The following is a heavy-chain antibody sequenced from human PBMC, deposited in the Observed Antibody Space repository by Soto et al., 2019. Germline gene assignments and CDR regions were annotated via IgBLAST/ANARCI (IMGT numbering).Heavy chain of an antibody. CDR2: IYYSGST. V-gene: IGHV4-59*01. CDR1: GGSISSYY. CDR3: GRQYGYYYYYYMDV. J-gene: IGHJ6*03. D-gene: IGHD2-8*01. Sequence: PSETLSLTCTVSGGSISSYYWSWIRQPPGKGLEWIGYIYYSGSTNYNPSLKSRVTISVDTSKNQFSLKLSSVTAADTAVYYCGRQYGYYYYYYMDVWGKGTTVTVSS.